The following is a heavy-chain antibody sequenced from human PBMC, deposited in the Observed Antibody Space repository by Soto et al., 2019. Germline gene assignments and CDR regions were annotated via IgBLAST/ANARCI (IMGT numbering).Heavy chain of an antibody. J-gene: IGHJ5*02. Sequence: XTLPLTCAVSGXSVTSNQWNWIRQPPGMGLELIGYIYNSGTTKYNPSLKSRVIISVDTPKNQLSLKLSSVTAADTAVYYCARVSMSTVSWGFDPWGQGTLVTFS. CDR3: ARVSMSTVSWGFDP. CDR2: IYNSGTT. CDR1: GXSVTSNQ. D-gene: IGHD4-4*01. V-gene: IGHV4-59*02.